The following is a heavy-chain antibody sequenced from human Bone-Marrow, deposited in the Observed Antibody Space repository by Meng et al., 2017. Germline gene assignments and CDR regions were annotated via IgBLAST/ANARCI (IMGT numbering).Heavy chain of an antibody. D-gene: IGHD3-3*02. Sequence: SETLSLTCTVSGGSISSSSYYWGWIRQPPGKGLEWIGSIYYSGSTYYNPSLKSRVTISVDTSKNQFSLKLSSVHAADTAVYYCARVLVKGIDYWGQGTLVTVSS. J-gene: IGHJ4*02. V-gene: IGHV4-39*07. CDR3: ARVLVKGIDY. CDR1: GGSISSSSYY. CDR2: IYYSGST.